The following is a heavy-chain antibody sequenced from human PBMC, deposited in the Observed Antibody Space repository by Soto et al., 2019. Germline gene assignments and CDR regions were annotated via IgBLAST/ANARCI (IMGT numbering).Heavy chain of an antibody. CDR2: ISYDGSNT. V-gene: IGHV3-30*18. CDR1: GFTFRNFG. D-gene: IGHD5-18*01. Sequence: QVQLVESGGGVVQPGRSLRLSCAASGFTFRNFGLHWVRQAPGKGLEWVAVISYDGSNTYYSDSVKGRFTISRDNFTNTLYLQMDSLRTEDTAVYYCAKGDLDTSMAMAFDYWGQGTLVTVSS. J-gene: IGHJ4*02. CDR3: AKGDLDTSMAMAFDY.